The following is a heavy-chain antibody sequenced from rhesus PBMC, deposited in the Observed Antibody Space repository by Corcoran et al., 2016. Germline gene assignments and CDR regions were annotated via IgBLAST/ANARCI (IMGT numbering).Heavy chain of an antibody. CDR1: GYSISSHYY. CDR3: AGDALDS. J-gene: IGHJ6*01. V-gene: IGHV4S14*01. Sequence: QVQLQESGPGLVEPSETLSLTCAVSGYSISSHYYWNWIRQPPGKGLEWIGSSYGSGGSNYLNPSLKSRCTLSVDTAKNQFSLKLNSVSAADTAVYYCAGDALDSWGQGVVVIVSS. CDR2: SYGSGGSN.